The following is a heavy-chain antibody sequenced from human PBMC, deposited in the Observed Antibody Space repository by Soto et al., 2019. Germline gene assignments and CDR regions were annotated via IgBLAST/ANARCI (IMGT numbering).Heavy chain of an antibody. Sequence: ASVKVSCKASGGTFSSYAISWVRQAPGQGLEWMGGIIPIFGTANYAQKFQGRVTITADESTSTAYMELSSLRSEDTAVYYCARVDMDNYAAGFDYWGQGTLVTVSS. CDR3: ARVDMDNYAAGFDY. V-gene: IGHV1-69*13. D-gene: IGHD2-2*01. CDR2: IIPIFGTA. J-gene: IGHJ4*02. CDR1: GGTFSSYA.